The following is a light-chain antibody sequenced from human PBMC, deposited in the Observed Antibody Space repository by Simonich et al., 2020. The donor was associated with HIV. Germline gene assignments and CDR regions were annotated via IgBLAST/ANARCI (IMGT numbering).Light chain of an antibody. J-gene: IGLJ3*02. CDR2: DVS. CDR3: CSYTSSSTWV. Sequence: QSALTQPASVSGSPGQSITISCTGTNSDVGGYNYVSWYQQHPGKAPKVMIYDVSKRPSGVSHRFSGSKSGNTASLTISGLQAEDEADYYCCSYTSSSTWVFGGGTKLTVL. V-gene: IGLV2-14*01. CDR1: NSDVGGYNY.